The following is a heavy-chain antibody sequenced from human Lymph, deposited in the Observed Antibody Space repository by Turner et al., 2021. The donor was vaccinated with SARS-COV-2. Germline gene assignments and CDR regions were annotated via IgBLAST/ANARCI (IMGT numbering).Heavy chain of an antibody. D-gene: IGHD6-19*01. CDR2: MYNSGST. Sequence: QLQLQESGPGPVKPSETLSLSCTVSGGSISSRRYYWGWFRQPPGKGLEGIGSMYNSGSTYYNPALKSRVTITVDTSKNQFSLKLSSVTAADTAVYYCARRRQWLVHWYFDLWGRGTLVTVSS. CDR1: GGSISSRRYY. V-gene: IGHV4-39*01. J-gene: IGHJ2*01. CDR3: ARRRQWLVHWYFDL.